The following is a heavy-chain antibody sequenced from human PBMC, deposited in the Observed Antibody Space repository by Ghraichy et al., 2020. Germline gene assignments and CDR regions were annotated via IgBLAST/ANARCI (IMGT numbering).Heavy chain of an antibody. CDR3: ARFPGPYGAKPPLDY. CDR1: GGTFSSYA. Sequence: SVKVSCKASGGTFSSYAISWVRQAPGQGLEWMGGIIPIFGTANYAQKFQGRVTITADESTSTAYMELSSLRSEDTAVYYCARFPGPYGAKPPLDYWGQGTLVAGSS. CDR2: IIPIFGTA. V-gene: IGHV1-69*13. J-gene: IGHJ4*02. D-gene: IGHD4-17*01.